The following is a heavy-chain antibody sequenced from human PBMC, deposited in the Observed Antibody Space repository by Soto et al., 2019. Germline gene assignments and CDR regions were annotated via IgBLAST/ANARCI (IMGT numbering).Heavy chain of an antibody. J-gene: IGHJ4*02. D-gene: IGHD3-22*01. Sequence: PGESLKISCKASGYSFNTYWIGWVRQLPGKGLEWMGIIYPDDSDTRYSPSFQGQVTISTDKSFTTVYLQWNSLKASDTAIYYCARPGSYESSGFFNFDHWGQGTLVTVS. CDR1: GYSFNTYW. CDR3: ARPGSYESSGFFNFDH. CDR2: IYPDDSDT. V-gene: IGHV5-51*01.